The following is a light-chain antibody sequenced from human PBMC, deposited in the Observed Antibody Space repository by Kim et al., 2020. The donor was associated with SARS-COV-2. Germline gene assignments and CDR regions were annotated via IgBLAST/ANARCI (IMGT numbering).Light chain of an antibody. CDR1: RGRIASNL. V-gene: IGLV6-57*03. CDR2: EDN. J-gene: IGLJ2*01. CDR3: QSGRL. Sequence: ESPGKTVTISCTRSRGRIASNLVQWYQQRPGSAPTSVIYEDNQRPSWVPDRFSGSIDDSSNSASLTISGLKTEDEADYYCQSGRLFGGGTQLTVL.